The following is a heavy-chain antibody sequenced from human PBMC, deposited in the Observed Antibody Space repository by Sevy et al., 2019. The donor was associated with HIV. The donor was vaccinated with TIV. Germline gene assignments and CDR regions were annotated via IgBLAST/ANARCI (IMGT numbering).Heavy chain of an antibody. Sequence: SLKISCAASGFTFDDYAMHWVRQAPGKGLEWVSGISWNGGSIGYADSVKGRFTISRDNAKNSLFLEVNNLRAEDTALYYCARDVVMVNWWYYSYGMDVWGQGTTVTVSS. CDR2: ISWNGGSI. D-gene: IGHD3-16*01. CDR3: ARDVVMVNWWYYSYGMDV. CDR1: GFTFDDYA. V-gene: IGHV3-9*01. J-gene: IGHJ6*02.